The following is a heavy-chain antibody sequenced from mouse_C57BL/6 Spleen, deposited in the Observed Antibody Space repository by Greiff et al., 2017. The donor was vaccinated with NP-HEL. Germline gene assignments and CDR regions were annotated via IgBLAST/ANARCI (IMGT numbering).Heavy chain of an antibody. CDR1: GYTFTDYE. V-gene: IGHV1-15*01. J-gene: IGHJ2*01. CDR3: TRGGWLLRSFDY. Sequence: QVQLQQSGAELVRPGASVTLSCKASGYTFTDYEMHWVKQTPVHGLEWIGAIDPETGGTAYNQKFKGKAILTADKSSSTAYMELRSLTSEDSAVYYCTRGGWLLRSFDYWGQGTTLTVSS. D-gene: IGHD2-3*01. CDR2: IDPETGGT.